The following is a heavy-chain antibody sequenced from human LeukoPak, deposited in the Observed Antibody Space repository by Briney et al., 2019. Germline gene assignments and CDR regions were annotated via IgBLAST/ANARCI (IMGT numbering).Heavy chain of an antibody. CDR3: ARDTPGTAVGGIDV. J-gene: IGHJ3*01. D-gene: IGHD5-18*01. Sequence: ASVKVSCRASGGTFRNEVFNWVRQAPGQGLEWMGRIIPILNNRAYAQKFEGRLTITADQSTSTAYMELSSLRSDDTAVYYCARDTPGTAVGGIDVWGQGTLVAVSS. CDR1: GGTFRNEV. V-gene: IGHV1-69*04. CDR2: IIPILNNR.